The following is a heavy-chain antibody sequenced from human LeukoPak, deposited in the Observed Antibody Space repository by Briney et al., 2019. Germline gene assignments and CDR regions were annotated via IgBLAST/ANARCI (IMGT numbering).Heavy chain of an antibody. Sequence: SETLSLTRTVSGGSISSYYWSWIRQPPGKGLEWIGYIYYSGSTNYNPSLKSRVTISVDTSKNQFSLKLSSVTAADTAVYYCARWVISRSDFDYWGQGTLVTVSS. CDR3: ARWVISRSDFDY. D-gene: IGHD2/OR15-2a*01. V-gene: IGHV4-59*08. CDR1: GGSISSYY. J-gene: IGHJ4*02. CDR2: IYYSGST.